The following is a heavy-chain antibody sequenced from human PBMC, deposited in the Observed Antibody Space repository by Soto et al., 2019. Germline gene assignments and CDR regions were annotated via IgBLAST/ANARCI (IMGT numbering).Heavy chain of an antibody. CDR1: GGSISSYY. J-gene: IGHJ3*02. D-gene: IGHD3-3*01. CDR2: IYYSGST. Sequence: QVQLQESGPGLVKPSETLSLTCTVSGGSISSYYWSWIRQPPGKGLEWIGYIYYSGSTNYNPSLKSRVTISVDTSKNQFSLKLSSVTAADTAVYYCASHGPRGYYYDFWSCGHNAFDIWGHGTMVTVSS. CDR3: ASHGPRGYYYDFWSCGHNAFDI. V-gene: IGHV4-59*08.